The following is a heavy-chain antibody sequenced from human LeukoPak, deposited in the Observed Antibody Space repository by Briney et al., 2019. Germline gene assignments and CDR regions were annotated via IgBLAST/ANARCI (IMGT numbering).Heavy chain of an antibody. CDR1: GFTFSSYG. V-gene: IGHV3-30*18. CDR2: ISYDGSNK. J-gene: IGHJ3*02. D-gene: IGHD3-22*01. CDR3: AKFNNHYYDSSGYYHDAFDI. Sequence: PGGSLRLSCAASGFTFSSYGMHWVRQAPGKGLEWVAVISYDGSNKYYADSVKGRFTISRDNSKNTLYLQMNSLRAEDTAVYYCAKFNNHYYDSSGYYHDAFDIWGQGTMVTVSS.